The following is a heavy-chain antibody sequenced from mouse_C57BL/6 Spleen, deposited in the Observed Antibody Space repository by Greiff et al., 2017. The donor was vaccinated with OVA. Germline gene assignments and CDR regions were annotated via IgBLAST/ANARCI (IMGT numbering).Heavy chain of an antibody. CDR3: ARDWDVGFDY. CDR1: GFTFSSYG. V-gene: IGHV5-6*01. J-gene: IGHJ2*01. Sequence: EVQVVESGGHLVKPGGSLKLSCAASGFTFSSYGMSWVRQTPDKRLEWVATISSGGSYTYYPDSVKGRFTISRDNAKNTLYLQMSSLKSEDTAMYYCARDWDVGFDYWGQGTTLTVSS. D-gene: IGHD4-1*01. CDR2: ISSGGSYT.